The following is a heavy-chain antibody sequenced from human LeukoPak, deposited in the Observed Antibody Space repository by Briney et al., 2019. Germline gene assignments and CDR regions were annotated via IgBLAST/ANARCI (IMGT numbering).Heavy chain of an antibody. J-gene: IGHJ4*02. CDR3: LIFPGR. D-gene: IGHD3-3*01. V-gene: IGHV3-15*05. CDR1: GFSVINAW. CDR2: IKSRADGGTT. Sequence: AGGSLRLSCAASGFSVINAWMSWVRQAPGQGLEWVGRIKSRADGGTTGYAAPVEGRFSISRDDSENTLYLQMNSLQIDDTALYYCLIFPGRWGQGTLVTVSS.